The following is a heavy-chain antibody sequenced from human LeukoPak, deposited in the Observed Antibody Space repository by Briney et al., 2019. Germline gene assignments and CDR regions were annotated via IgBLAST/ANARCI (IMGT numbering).Heavy chain of an antibody. J-gene: IGHJ4*02. CDR2: IKQDGSEK. V-gene: IGHV3-7*01. Sequence: PGGSLRLSCAASGFTFSIYYMSWVRQAPGKGLEWVANIKQDGSEKYYVDSVKGRFTISRDNAKNSLYLQMNSLRAEDTAVYYCARTPSDYWGQGTLVTVSS. CDR3: ARTPSDY. CDR1: GFTFSIYY.